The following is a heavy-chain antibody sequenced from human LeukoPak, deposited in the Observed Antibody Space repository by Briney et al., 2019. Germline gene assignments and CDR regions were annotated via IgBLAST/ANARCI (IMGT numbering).Heavy chain of an antibody. J-gene: IGHJ6*04. Sequence: ASVTASCMASGYTLPAYYMDWVGQAPGQGVEGMGWINPRSGGPIYLQEFQGRVTMTRDPSTHTLSMAVSGLRSVDTAVYYCARDRHDGRKNYYLYSGMDVWGEGTTVTVSS. CDR2: INPRSGGP. CDR1: GYTLPAYY. CDR3: ARDRHDGRKNYYLYSGMDV. V-gene: IGHV1-2*02. D-gene: IGHD1-1*01.